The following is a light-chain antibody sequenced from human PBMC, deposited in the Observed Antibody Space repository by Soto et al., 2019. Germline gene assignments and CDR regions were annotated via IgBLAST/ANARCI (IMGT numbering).Light chain of an antibody. CDR3: QQYGTSVPLT. CDR2: GAS. J-gene: IGKJ4*01. V-gene: IGKV3-20*01. Sequence: EIVLTQSPGTLSLSPGERATLSCRASQSVSSSYLAWYQQKPGQAPRLLIYGASTRATGIPDRFSGSWSATDFTLTISRLEPEDFAVYYCQQYGTSVPLTFGGGTKVDIK. CDR1: QSVSSSY.